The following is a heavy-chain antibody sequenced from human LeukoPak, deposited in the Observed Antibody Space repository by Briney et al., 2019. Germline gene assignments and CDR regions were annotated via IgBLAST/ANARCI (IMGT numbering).Heavy chain of an antibody. CDR2: IWSDGSNK. CDR1: GINFSGYG. Sequence: PGGSLTLSCAASGINFSGYGMHWVRQAPGKRLEWVAAIWSDGSNKDYADSVKGRFTISRDNSKNTLYLQMNSLRAEDTAVYYCARDLGSGTPHWFWDYWGQGTLVTVSS. J-gene: IGHJ4*02. CDR3: ARDLGSGTPHWFWDY. V-gene: IGHV3-33*01. D-gene: IGHD3-10*01.